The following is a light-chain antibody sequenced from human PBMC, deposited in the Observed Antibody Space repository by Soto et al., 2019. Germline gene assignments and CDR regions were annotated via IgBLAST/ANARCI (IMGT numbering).Light chain of an antibody. CDR2: DNN. J-gene: IGLJ2*01. CDR1: SSNIGNNY. CDR3: ATRYGSLPAEV. V-gene: IGLV1-51*01. Sequence: QSVLTQPPSVSAAPGQKVTISCSGSSSNIGNNYVSWYQQLPGTAPKLLIYDNNKRPSGIPDRFSGAKSGTSGTLDITGLQTGDEADDYCATRYGSLPAEVFGGGTKLTVL.